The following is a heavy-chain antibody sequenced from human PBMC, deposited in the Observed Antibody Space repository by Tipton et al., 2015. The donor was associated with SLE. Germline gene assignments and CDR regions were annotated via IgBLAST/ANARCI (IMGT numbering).Heavy chain of an antibody. CDR2: ISSGGSTI. CDR1: GFTFSDYY. Sequence: GSLRLSCAASGFTFSDYYMSWVRQVPGKGLDWISYISSGGSTIFYADSVKGRFTISRDNAKNSLYLQMNSLRVEDTAFYYCARAGGWELLASPDYWGQGTLVTVSS. V-gene: IGHV3-11*04. CDR3: ARAGGWELLASPDY. J-gene: IGHJ4*02. D-gene: IGHD1-26*01.